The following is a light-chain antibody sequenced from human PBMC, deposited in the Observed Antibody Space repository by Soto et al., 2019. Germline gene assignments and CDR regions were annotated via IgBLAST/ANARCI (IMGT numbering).Light chain of an antibody. CDR3: QSYDSSLSAYV. V-gene: IGLV1-40*01. CDR2: ANS. J-gene: IGLJ1*01. CDR1: SSNIGAGYD. Sequence: QAVVTQPPSVSGAPGQRVTISCTGSSSNIGAGYDVHWYQQLPGTAPKLLIYANSNRPSGVPDRFSGSKSGTSASLAITGLQAEDEADYYCQSYDSSLSAYVFGTGTKLTVL.